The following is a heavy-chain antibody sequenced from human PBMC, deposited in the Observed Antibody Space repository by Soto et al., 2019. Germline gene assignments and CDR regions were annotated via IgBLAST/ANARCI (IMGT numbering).Heavy chain of an antibody. J-gene: IGHJ1*01. CDR2: IYSGGST. CDR3: ARDRVESGYPEYFQH. CDR1: XFTVSSNY. V-gene: IGHV3-53*01. D-gene: IGHD3-22*01. Sequence: EVQLVESGGGLIQPGGXXXLXCAAXXFTVSSNYMSWVRQAPGKGLEWVSVIYSGGSTYYADSVKGRFTISRDNSKNTLYLQMNSLRAEDTAVYYCARDRVESGYPEYFQHWGQGTLVTVSS.